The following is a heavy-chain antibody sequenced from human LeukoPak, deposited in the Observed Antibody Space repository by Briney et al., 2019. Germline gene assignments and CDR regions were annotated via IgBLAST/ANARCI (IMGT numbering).Heavy chain of an antibody. D-gene: IGHD4/OR15-4a*01. CDR3: MTEVHYYVTMYV. CDR2: ISGSGDRT. J-gene: IGHJ6*02. CDR1: GFTFSSYA. Sequence: GGSLRLSCAASGFTFSSYAMSWVRQAPGKGLAWVSVISGSGDRTSYADSVKGRFTISRDNSKSMLFLQMNSLRAEDTALYYFMTEVHYYVTMYVGGRGPRATFS. V-gene: IGHV3-23*01.